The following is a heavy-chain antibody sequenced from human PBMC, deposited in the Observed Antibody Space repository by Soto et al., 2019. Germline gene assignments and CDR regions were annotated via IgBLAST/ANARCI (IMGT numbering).Heavy chain of an antibody. D-gene: IGHD6-19*01. Sequence: QVQLVQSGAEVKKTGSSVKVSCKASGDTFSTYTISWVRQAPGQGLEWMGRFIPILGIANYAQKFPGRVTITADKSTRTAYMELTSLRSEDTAVYYCARDVISVAGPWGWFDTWGQGTLVTVSS. CDR1: GDTFSTYT. J-gene: IGHJ5*02. CDR2: FIPILGIA. V-gene: IGHV1-69*08. CDR3: ARDVISVAGPWGWFDT.